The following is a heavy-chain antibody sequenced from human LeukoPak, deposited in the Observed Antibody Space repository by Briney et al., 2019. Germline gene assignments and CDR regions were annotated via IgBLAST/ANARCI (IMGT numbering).Heavy chain of an antibody. D-gene: IGHD6-6*01. CDR2: IYTSGST. CDR3: ASTTSIAARRTFDY. V-gene: IGHV4-61*02. Sequence: SQTLSLTCTVSGGSISSGSYYWSWIRQPAGKGLEWIGRIYTSGSTNYNPSLKSRVTISVDTSKNQFSLKLSSVTAADTAVYYCASTTSIAARRTFDYWGQGTLVTVSS. J-gene: IGHJ4*02. CDR1: GGSISSGSYY.